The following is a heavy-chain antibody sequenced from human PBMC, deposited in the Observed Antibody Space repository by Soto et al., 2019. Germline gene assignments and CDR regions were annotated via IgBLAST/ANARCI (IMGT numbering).Heavy chain of an antibody. V-gene: IGHV3-11*01. D-gene: IGHD6-13*01. Sequence: QVQVVESGGGLVKPGGSLRLSCAASGFTFSAYYMSWIRQVPGKGLEWVSYISTRGTSINYADSVNVRFTIPRDNAKNSLYLQLNSLRDEDTAVYYCARASRESSSWPPEYVQHWGQGTLVTVSS. CDR2: ISTRGTSI. CDR1: GFTFSAYY. J-gene: IGHJ1*01. CDR3: ARASRESSSWPPEYVQH.